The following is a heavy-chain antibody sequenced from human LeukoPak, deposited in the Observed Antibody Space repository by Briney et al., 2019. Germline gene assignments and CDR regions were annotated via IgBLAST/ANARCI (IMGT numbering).Heavy chain of an antibody. CDR2: ISSSSSYI. CDR3: ARVRAAAGREPLDY. D-gene: IGHD6-13*01. J-gene: IGHJ4*02. CDR1: GFTFSSYS. Sequence: GGSLRLSCAASGFTFSSYSMNWVRQAPGKGLEWVSYISSSSSYIYYADSVKGRFTISRDNAKNSLYLQMNSLRAEDTAVYYCARVRAAAGREPLDYWGQGTLVTVSS. V-gene: IGHV3-21*01.